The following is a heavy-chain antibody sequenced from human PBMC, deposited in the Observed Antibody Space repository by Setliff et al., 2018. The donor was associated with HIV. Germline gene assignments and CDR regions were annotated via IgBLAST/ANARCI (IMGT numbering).Heavy chain of an antibody. V-gene: IGHV1-46*01. CDR1: GYTLTELS. D-gene: IGHD1-26*01. CDR3: AREPPRRRGTVAEDY. J-gene: IGHJ4*02. CDR2: INPSGSIT. Sequence: ASVKVSCKVSGYTLTELSRHWVRQAPGQGLEWMGMINPSGSITNYAQKFQGRLTLTRDTSMSTVYMELNSLKSEDTAIYYCAREPPRRRGTVAEDYWGQGTLVTVS.